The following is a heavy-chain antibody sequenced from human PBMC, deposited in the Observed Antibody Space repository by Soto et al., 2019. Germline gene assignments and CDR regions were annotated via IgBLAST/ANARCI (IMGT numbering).Heavy chain of an antibody. V-gene: IGHV3-23*01. J-gene: IGHJ4*02. CDR2: ISASGGST. CDR3: ALIGQQPIGPKLRGC. D-gene: IGHD6-13*01. CDR1: GFTFSSYA. Sequence: EVQLLESGGDLVQPGGSLRLSCAASGFTFSSYAMSWVRQAPGKGLEWVSGISASGGSTYYVDSVKGRFTISRDNSENPLYLQMPSLRAEAPAVYYSALIGQQPIGPKLRGCWAQGPLVAVSS.